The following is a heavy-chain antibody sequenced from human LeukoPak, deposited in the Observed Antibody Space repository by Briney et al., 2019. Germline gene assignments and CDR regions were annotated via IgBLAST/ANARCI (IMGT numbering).Heavy chain of an antibody. CDR3: ARDLYYYDSSGYFVEVFYYYYGMDV. V-gene: IGHV3-30-3*01. J-gene: IGHJ6*02. CDR1: GFTFSSYA. Sequence: GRSLRLSCAASGFTFSSYAMHWVRQAPGKGLECVAVISYDGSNKYYADSVKGRFTISRDNSKNTLYLQMNSLRAEDTAVYYCARDLYYYDSSGYFVEVFYYYYGMDVWGQGTTVTVSS. D-gene: IGHD3-22*01. CDR2: ISYDGSNK.